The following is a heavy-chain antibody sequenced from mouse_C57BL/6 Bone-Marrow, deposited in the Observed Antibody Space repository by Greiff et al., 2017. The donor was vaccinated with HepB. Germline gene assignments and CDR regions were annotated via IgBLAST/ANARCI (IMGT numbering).Heavy chain of an antibody. D-gene: IGHD1-1*01. J-gene: IGHJ2*01. Sequence: VKLMESGAELVRPGASVTLSCKASGYTFTDYEMHWVKQTPVHGLEWIGAIDPETGGTAYNQKFKGKAILTADKSSSTAYMELRSLTSEDSAVYYCTRHNYGSSLFDYWGQGTTLTVSS. CDR1: GYTFTDYE. V-gene: IGHV1-15*01. CDR3: TRHNYGSSLFDY. CDR2: IDPETGGT.